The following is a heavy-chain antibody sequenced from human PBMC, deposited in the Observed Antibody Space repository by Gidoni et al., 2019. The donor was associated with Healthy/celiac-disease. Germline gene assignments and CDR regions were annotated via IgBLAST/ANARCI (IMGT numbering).Heavy chain of an antibody. CDR3: ARDLVRGLNYGMDV. CDR1: GGSISSGGYY. CDR2: IYYSGST. J-gene: IGHJ6*02. Sequence: QVQLQESGPGLVKPSQTLSLTCTVPGGSISSGGYYWSWIRQHPGKGLEWIGYIYYSGSTYYNPSLKSRVTISVDTSKNQFSLKLSSVTAADTAVYYCARDLVRGLNYGMDVWGQGTTVTVSS. D-gene: IGHD6-25*01. V-gene: IGHV4-31*03.